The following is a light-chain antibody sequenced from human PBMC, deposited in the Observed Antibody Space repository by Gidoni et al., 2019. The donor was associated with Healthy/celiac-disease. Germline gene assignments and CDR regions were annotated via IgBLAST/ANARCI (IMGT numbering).Light chain of an antibody. CDR3: NSYTRSSSLV. V-gene: IGLV2-14*01. Sequence: QSALTQPASVSGSPGQPITISCTGTSSDVGCYNYVYWYQQHPAQAPKLMIYEVSNRPSAVSNRFSGSRSGNSASLTIPGLQAEDEADYYCNSYTRSSSLVFGTGTKVTVL. J-gene: IGLJ1*01. CDR1: SSDVGCYNY. CDR2: EVS.